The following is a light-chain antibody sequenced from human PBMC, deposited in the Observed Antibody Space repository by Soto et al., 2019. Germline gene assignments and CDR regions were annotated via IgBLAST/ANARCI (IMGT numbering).Light chain of an antibody. Sequence: EIVLTQSPGTLCLSPGERATLSCTASQSVSRDYLAWYQQKPGQAPRLLMYDASSRATGIPDRFSGRGSGTDFTLTITRLEPEDFAVYYCQQYGGSPTTFGQGTKLEIK. CDR3: QQYGGSPTT. CDR1: QSVSRDY. V-gene: IGKV3-20*01. CDR2: DAS. J-gene: IGKJ2*01.